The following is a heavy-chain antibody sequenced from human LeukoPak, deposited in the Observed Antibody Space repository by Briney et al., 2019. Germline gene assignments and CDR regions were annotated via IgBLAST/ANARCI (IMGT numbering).Heavy chain of an antibody. V-gene: IGHV4-61*02. J-gene: IGHJ5*02. D-gene: IGHD6-13*01. CDR2: IYTSGST. CDR3: ARDLHSSSWQREDWFDP. CDR1: GGSISSGSYY. Sequence: PSQTLSLTCTVSGGSISSGSYYWSWIRQPAGKGLEWIGRIYTSGSTNYNPSLKSRVTISVDTSKNQFSLKLSSVTAADTAVYYCARDLHSSSWQREDWFDPWGQGTLVTVSS.